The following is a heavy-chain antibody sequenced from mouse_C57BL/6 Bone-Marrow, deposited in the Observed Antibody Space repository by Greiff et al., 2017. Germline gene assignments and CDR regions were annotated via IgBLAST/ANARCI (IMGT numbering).Heavy chain of an antibody. Sequence: VQLQQSGAELASPGASVTLSCKASGYTFTDHIMNWVKKRPGQGLEWIGRLYPVSGETNYNQKFMGKATFSVDRSSSTVYMVLNSLTSEDPAVYYCAITTVVARGGYYARDYWGQGTSVTVSS. CDR2: LYPVSGET. V-gene: IGHV1-11*01. CDR3: AITTVVARGGYYARDY. D-gene: IGHD1-1*01. CDR1: GYTFTDHI. J-gene: IGHJ4*01.